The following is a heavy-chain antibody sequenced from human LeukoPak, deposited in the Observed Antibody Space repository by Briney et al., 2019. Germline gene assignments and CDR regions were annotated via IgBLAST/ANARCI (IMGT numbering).Heavy chain of an antibody. CDR2: IYYSGST. J-gene: IGHJ4*02. CDR3: ARVSGYYDSGGYPYYFDY. V-gene: IGHV4-59*01. D-gene: IGHD3-22*01. CDR1: GGSISSYY. Sequence: SETLSLTCTVSGGSISSYYWSWIRQPPGTGLEWFGYIYYSGSTNYNPSLKSRVTISVDTSKNQFSLKLSSVTAADTAVYYCARVSGYYDSGGYPYYFDYWGQGTLVTVSS.